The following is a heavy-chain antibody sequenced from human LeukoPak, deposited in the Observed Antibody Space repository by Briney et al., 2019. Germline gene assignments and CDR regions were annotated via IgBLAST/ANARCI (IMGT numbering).Heavy chain of an antibody. J-gene: IGHJ4*02. CDR1: GFTFNLAW. D-gene: IGHD2-15*01. CDR2: IKRNTQGATT. CDR3: TTHPGYESY. V-gene: IGHV3-15*01. Sequence: GGSLRLSCATSGFTFNLAWMSWVRQAPGMGPEWVGRIKRNTQGATTDYAAAVKGRFTISRDDSKNTLYLQMNSLEIEDTGVYYCTTHPGYESYWGQGTLVTVSS.